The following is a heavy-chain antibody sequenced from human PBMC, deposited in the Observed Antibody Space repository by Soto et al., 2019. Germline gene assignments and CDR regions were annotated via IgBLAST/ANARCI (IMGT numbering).Heavy chain of an antibody. CDR3: ARGYSTIWYRVDY. Sequence: SETLSLTCTVSGGSISNYCWSWIRQPPGKGLEWIGYIYYSGTTYYNPSLKSRVTISEDTSKNQFSLKLTSVTAADKAVYYCARGYSTIWYRVDYWGQGKWSPSP. D-gene: IGHD2-2*01. V-gene: IGHV4-59*01. CDR1: GGSISNYC. J-gene: IGHJ4*02. CDR2: IYYSGTT.